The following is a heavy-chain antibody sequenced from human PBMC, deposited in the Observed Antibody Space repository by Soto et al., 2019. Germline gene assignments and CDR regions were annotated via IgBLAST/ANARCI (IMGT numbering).Heavy chain of an antibody. CDR3: SSQVDIVVVPAANGGVY. J-gene: IGHJ4*02. D-gene: IGHD2-2*01. CDR1: GFTFSGSA. V-gene: IGHV3-73*01. Sequence: GGSLRLSCAASGFTFSGSAMHWVRQASGKGLEWVGRIRSKANSYATAYAASVKGRFTISSDDSKNTAYLQMNSLKTEYTAGYYCSSQVDIVVVPAANGGVYWGQGTLVTVSS. CDR2: IRSKANSYAT.